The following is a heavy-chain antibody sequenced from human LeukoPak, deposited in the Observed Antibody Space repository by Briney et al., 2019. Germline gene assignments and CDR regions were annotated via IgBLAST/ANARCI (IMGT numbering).Heavy chain of an antibody. CDR1: GGSIGSYY. CDR2: IYYSGST. D-gene: IGHD2/OR15-2a*01. CDR3: ARLSTVYYYYMDV. J-gene: IGHJ6*03. Sequence: SETLSLTCTVSGGSIGSYYWSWIRQPPGKGLEWIGYIYYSGSTNYNPSLKSRVTISVDTSKNQFSLKLSSVTAADTAVYYCARLSTVYYYYMDVWGKGTTVTVSS. V-gene: IGHV4-59*01.